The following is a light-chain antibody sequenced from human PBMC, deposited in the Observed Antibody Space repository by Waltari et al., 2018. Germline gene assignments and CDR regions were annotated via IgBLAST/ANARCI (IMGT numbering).Light chain of an antibody. CDR3: NSRDSSGNHLYV. CDR1: SLRSYY. V-gene: IGLV3-19*01. CDR2: GKN. J-gene: IGLJ1*01. Sequence: SSELTQDPAVSVALGQTVRITCQGDSLRSYYASWYQQKPGQATVLVIYGKNNRPSVIPDRFSGSSSGNTASLTITGAQAEDEADYYCNSRDSSGNHLYVFGTGTKVTVL.